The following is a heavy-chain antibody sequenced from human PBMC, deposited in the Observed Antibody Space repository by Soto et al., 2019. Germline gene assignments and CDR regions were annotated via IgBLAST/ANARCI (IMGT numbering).Heavy chain of an antibody. CDR1: GYTFTSYG. CDR2: ISAYNGNT. D-gene: IGHD2-21*02. V-gene: IGHV1-18*01. Sequence: QVQLVQSGAEVKKPGASVKVSCKASGYTFTSYGISWVRQAPGQGLEWMGWISAYNGNTNYAQKLQGRVTMTTDTSTRTAYMELRSLRSDDTAVYYCARLFAYCGGDCYSGPDIWGQGTMVTVSS. CDR3: ARLFAYCGGDCYSGPDI. J-gene: IGHJ3*02.